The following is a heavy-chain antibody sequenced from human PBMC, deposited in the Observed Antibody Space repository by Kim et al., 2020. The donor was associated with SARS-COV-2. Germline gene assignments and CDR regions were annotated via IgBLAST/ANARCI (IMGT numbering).Heavy chain of an antibody. J-gene: IGHJ4*02. V-gene: IGHV4-31*03. Sequence: SETLSLTCTVSGGSISSGGYYWSWIRQHPGKGLEWIGYIYYSGSTYYNPSLKSRVTISVDTSKNQFSLKLSSVTAADTAVYYCARDPIAAAGESFWGQGTLVTVSS. CDR1: GGSISSGGYY. CDR2: IYYSGST. CDR3: ARDPIAAAGESF. D-gene: IGHD6-13*01.